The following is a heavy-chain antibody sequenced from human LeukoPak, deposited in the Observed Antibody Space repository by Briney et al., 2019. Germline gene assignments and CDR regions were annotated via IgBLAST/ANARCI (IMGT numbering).Heavy chain of an antibody. V-gene: IGHV4-61*01. Sequence: ASETLSLTCTVSGVSVSSGSYYWSWIRQPPGKGLEWIGYFYYSGSTNYNPSLKSRVTISVDTSKNQFSLKLSSVTAADTAVYYCARDSVYSLYYYAGYGMDVWGQGTTVTVSS. CDR3: ARDSVYSLYYYAGYGMDV. D-gene: IGHD3-10*01. J-gene: IGHJ6*02. CDR1: GVSVSSGSYY. CDR2: FYYSGST.